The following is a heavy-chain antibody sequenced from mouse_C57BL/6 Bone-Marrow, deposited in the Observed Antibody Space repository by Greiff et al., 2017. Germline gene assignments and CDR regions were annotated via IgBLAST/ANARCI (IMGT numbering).Heavy chain of an antibody. Sequence: EVQLQQSGAELVRPGASVKLSCTASGFNIKDDYMHWVKQRPEQGLEWIGWIDPENGDTEYASKFQGKATITADTSSNTAYLQLSSLTSEDTAVYYCTTYSGSSYDAMDYWGQGTSVTVSS. V-gene: IGHV14-4*01. J-gene: IGHJ4*01. CDR1: GFNIKDDY. CDR3: TTYSGSSYDAMDY. D-gene: IGHD1-1*01. CDR2: IDPENGDT.